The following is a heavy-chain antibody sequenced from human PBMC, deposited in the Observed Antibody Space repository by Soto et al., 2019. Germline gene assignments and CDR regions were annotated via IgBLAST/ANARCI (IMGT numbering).Heavy chain of an antibody. CDR1: GYTFTSYA. V-gene: IGHV1-3*01. CDR3: ARDPAAAGTFDD. D-gene: IGHD6-13*01. CDR2: INAGNGNT. J-gene: IGHJ4*02. Sequence: GASVKVSCKASGYTFTSYAMHWVRQAPGQRLEWMGWINAGNGNTKYSQKFQGRVTITRDTSASTAYMELSSLRSEDTAVYYCARDPAAAGTFDDWGQGTLVTVSS.